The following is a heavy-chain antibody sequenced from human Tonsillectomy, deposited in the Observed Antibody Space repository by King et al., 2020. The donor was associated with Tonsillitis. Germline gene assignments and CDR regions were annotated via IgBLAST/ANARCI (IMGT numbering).Heavy chain of an antibody. J-gene: IGHJ3*02. CDR1: GDSISNGGYY. D-gene: IGHD1-1*01. V-gene: IGHV4-31*03. CDR2: IYHSGGT. CDR3: ARLGNQGAFDI. Sequence: QLQESGPGLVKPSQTLSLTCTVSGDSISNGGYYWSWIRQHPGEGLEWIGNIYHSGGTYYTPSLKSRVTTSLDTSKNQFSLKLTSVTAADTAVYYCARLGNQGAFDIWGQGTMVTVSS.